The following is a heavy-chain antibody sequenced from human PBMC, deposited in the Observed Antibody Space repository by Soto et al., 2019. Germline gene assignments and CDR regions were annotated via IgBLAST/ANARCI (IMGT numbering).Heavy chain of an antibody. CDR2: IYYSGST. V-gene: IGHV4-31*03. J-gene: IGHJ3*02. CDR3: AIHAPGSSSWYGDAFDI. Sequence: QVQLQESGPGLVKPSQTLSLTCTVSGGSISSGGYYWSWIRQHPGKGLEWIGYIYYSGSTYYNPSLKSRVTISGDTSKNQFSLKLSSVTAADTAVYYCAIHAPGSSSWYGDAFDIWGQGTMVTVSS. CDR1: GGSISSGGYY. D-gene: IGHD6-13*01.